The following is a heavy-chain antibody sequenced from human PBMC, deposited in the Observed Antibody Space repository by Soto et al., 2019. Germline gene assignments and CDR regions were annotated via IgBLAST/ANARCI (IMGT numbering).Heavy chain of an antibody. V-gene: IGHV1-8*01. CDR1: GNTFTSYD. D-gene: IGHD3-10*01. CDR2: INPNSGNI. J-gene: IGHJ4*02. Sequence: ASVKVSCKASGNTFTSYDINWVRQATGHGLEWMGWINPNSGNIGYAQKFQGRVTMTRDTAIRTAYMEVSRLRSDDTAVYYCARGRASGSYYLLDYWDRGTLVTVYS. CDR3: ARGRASGSYYLLDY.